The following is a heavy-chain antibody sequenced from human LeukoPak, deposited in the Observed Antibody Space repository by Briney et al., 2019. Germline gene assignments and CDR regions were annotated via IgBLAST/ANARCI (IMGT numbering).Heavy chain of an antibody. Sequence: GRSLRLSCAASGFTSSSYGMHWVRQAPGKGLEWVAVISYDGSNKYYADSVKGRFTISRDNSKNTLYLQMNSLRAEDTAVYYCAKARRSGWYTAIDYWGQGTLVTVSS. V-gene: IGHV3-30*18. D-gene: IGHD6-19*01. CDR1: GFTSSSYG. J-gene: IGHJ4*02. CDR2: ISYDGSNK. CDR3: AKARRSGWYTAIDY.